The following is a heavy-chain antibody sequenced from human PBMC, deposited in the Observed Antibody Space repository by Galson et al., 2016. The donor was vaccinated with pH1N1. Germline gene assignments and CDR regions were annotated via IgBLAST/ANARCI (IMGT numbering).Heavy chain of an antibody. J-gene: IGHJ2*01. Sequence: SVKVSCKASGGALNRFTVSWVRQAPGQGLEWMGRIVPMFGIAEYAQKLQGRVTITADRSTTTSHMELSNLKSDDTAIYYCVRAMTTPLSWYFDLWGRGTLVTVSS. D-gene: IGHD4-11*01. CDR1: GGALNRFT. CDR3: VRAMTTPLSWYFDL. V-gene: IGHV1-69*02. CDR2: IVPMFGIA.